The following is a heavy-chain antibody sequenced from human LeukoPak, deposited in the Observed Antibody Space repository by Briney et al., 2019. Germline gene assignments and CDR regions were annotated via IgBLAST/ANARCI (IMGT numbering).Heavy chain of an antibody. CDR1: GGTFSSYA. CDR3: ARGGSGFPHNWFDP. V-gene: IGHV1-69*05. D-gene: IGHD3-10*01. CDR2: IIPIFGTA. J-gene: IGHJ5*02. Sequence: SVKVSCKASGGTFSSYAISWVRQAPGQGLEWMGGIIPIFGTANYAQKFQGRVTMTRDTSISTAYMELSRLRSDDTAVYYCARGGSGFPHNWFDPWGQGTLVTVSS.